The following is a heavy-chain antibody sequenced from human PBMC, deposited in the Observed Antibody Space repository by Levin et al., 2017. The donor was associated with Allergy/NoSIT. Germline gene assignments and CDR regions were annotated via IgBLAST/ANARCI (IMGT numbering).Heavy chain of an antibody. J-gene: IGHJ4*02. D-gene: IGHD1-7*01. CDR1: GGTFSSYA. Sequence: SVKVSCKASGGTFSSYAISWVRQAPGQGLEWMGGIIPIFGTANYAQKFQGRVTITADESTSTAYMELSSLRSEDTAVYYCARDDPELRYFDYWGQGTLVTVSS. CDR2: IIPIFGTA. V-gene: IGHV1-69*13. CDR3: ARDDPELRYFDY.